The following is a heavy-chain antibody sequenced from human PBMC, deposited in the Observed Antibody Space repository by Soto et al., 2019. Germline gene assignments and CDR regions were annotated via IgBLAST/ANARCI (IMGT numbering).Heavy chain of an antibody. CDR3: ASFSDTAMVLLDY. CDR2: ISAYNGNT. V-gene: IGHV1-18*01. Sequence: ASVRVSCKASGYTFPSYGISWVRQAPGQGLEWMGWISAYNGNTNYAQKLQGRVTMTTDTSTSTAYMELRSLRSDDTAVYYCASFSDTAMVLLDYWGQGTLVTVSS. D-gene: IGHD5-18*01. J-gene: IGHJ4*02. CDR1: GYTFPSYG.